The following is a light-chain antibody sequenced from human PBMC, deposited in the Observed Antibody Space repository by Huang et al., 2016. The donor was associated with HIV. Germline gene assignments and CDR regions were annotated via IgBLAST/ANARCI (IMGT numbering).Light chain of an antibody. CDR1: QSLSSSN. CDR3: QQYGSSPLT. Sequence: EIVLTQSPATLSLSPGERATLSCGASQSLSSSNLAWYQHKPGLAPRLLIYDASNMATGIPDRFSGSGSGTDFTLTISRLEPEDFAVYYCQQYGSSPLTFGGGTKVEIK. CDR2: DAS. V-gene: IGKV3D-20*01. J-gene: IGKJ4*01.